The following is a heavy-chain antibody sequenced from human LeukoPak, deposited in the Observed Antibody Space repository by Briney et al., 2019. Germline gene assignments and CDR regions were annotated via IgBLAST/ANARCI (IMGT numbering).Heavy chain of an antibody. V-gene: IGHV1-2*02. Sequence: ASVTVSCKASGYTFTGYYMHWVRQAPGQGLEWMGWVNPNSGGTNYAQKFQGRVTMTRDTSISTAYMELSRLRSDDTAVYYCARAKSAGIVGAASFDYWGQGTLVTVSS. CDR1: GYTFTGYY. CDR2: VNPNSGGT. J-gene: IGHJ4*02. CDR3: ARAKSAGIVGAASFDY. D-gene: IGHD1-26*01.